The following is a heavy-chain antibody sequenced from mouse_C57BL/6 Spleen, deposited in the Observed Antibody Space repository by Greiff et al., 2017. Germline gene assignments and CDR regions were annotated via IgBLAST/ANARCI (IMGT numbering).Heavy chain of an antibody. J-gene: IGHJ2*01. V-gene: IGHV1-64*01. CDR1: GYTFTRYW. Sequence: VQLQQPGAELVKPGASVKLSCKASGYTFTRYWMHWVKQRPGQGLEWIGMIHPNSGSTNYNEKFKSKATLTVDKSSSTAYMQLSSLTSEDSAVYYCARLGLYYYGSSFDYWGQGTTLTVSS. D-gene: IGHD1-1*01. CDR3: ARLGLYYYGSSFDY. CDR2: IHPNSGST.